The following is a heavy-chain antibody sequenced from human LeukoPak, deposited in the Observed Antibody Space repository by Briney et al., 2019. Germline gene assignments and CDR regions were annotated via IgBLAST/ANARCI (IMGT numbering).Heavy chain of an antibody. CDR2: MYASGST. CDR1: GGSISSYR. V-gene: IGHV4-4*07. J-gene: IGHJ2*01. Sequence: PSETLSLTCSVSGGSISSYRCSWIRQPAGKGLEWIGRMYASGSTNFNPSLKSRVTMSVDTSKNQFSLNLSSVTAADTAVYYCARDMGVSQRYWYFDLWGPGTLVTVS. D-gene: IGHD2-2*01. CDR3: ARDMGVSQRYWYFDL.